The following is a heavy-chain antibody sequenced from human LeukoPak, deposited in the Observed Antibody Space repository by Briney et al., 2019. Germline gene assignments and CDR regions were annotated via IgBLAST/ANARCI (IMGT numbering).Heavy chain of an antibody. Sequence: SQTLSLTCAVSGGSISSYYWSWIRQPPGKGLEWIGYIYYSGSTNYNPSLKSRVTITVDTSKNQFSLNLSSVTAADTAVYYCARHGEISGWYVRWFDPWGQGTLVTVSS. J-gene: IGHJ5*02. CDR3: ARHGEISGWYVRWFDP. D-gene: IGHD6-19*01. CDR1: GGSISSYY. CDR2: IYYSGST. V-gene: IGHV4-59*08.